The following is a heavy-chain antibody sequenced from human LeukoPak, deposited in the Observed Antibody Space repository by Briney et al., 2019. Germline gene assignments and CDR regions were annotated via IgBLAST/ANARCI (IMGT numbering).Heavy chain of an antibody. CDR1: GGSISSGASD. Sequence: SQTLSLTCTVSGGSISSGASDWGWIRQHPKRGLEWVGYINYSGSTYYNPSLGSRVTMSVDTSKNQFYLKLSSVTAADSAVYYCARAARQGFTMIVVPFFYFDLWGRGTLVTVSS. V-gene: IGHV4-31*03. J-gene: IGHJ2*01. D-gene: IGHD3-22*01. CDR2: INYSGST. CDR3: ARAARQGFTMIVVPFFYFDL.